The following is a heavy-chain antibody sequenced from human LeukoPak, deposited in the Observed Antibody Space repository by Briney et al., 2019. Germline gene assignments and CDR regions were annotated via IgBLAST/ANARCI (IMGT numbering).Heavy chain of an antibody. D-gene: IGHD3-9*01. J-gene: IGHJ4*02. Sequence: GGSLRLSCAASGFTLSSYSMNWVRQAPGKGLEWVSSISSSSSYIYYADSVKGRFTISRDNAKNSLYLQMNSLRAEDTAVYYCARDPDRYDILTGYYSNWGQGTLVTVSS. CDR2: ISSSSSYI. V-gene: IGHV3-21*01. CDR3: ARDPDRYDILTGYYSN. CDR1: GFTLSSYS.